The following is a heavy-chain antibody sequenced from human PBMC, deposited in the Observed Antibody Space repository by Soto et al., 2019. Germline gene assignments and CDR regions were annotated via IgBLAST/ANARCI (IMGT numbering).Heavy chain of an antibody. D-gene: IGHD4-17*01. CDR3: AADDYGDSYG. Sequence: QVQLVQSGAEVKKPGASVKVSCTASGYTFTSYDFNWVRQATGQGLEWMGWMKPNSGKTGYAQKFQGRITMTWDTSISTAYMELGSLRSEDTAVYYCAADDYGDSYGWGQGTLVTVSS. J-gene: IGHJ4*02. V-gene: IGHV1-8*01. CDR1: GYTFTSYD. CDR2: MKPNSGKT.